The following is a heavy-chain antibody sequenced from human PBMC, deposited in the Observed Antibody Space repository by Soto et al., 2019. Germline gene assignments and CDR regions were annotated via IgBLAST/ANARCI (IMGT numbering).Heavy chain of an antibody. D-gene: IGHD2-8*02. CDR2: IFPGDSDT. Sequence: PGESRKISCKGSGYNFANFWIGWVRQMPGKGLEWMGMIFPGDSDTKNSPSLEGQITMSVDKSDSSAYLQWRSLKASDTAIYYCAAGYSTGLDAFDIWGQGTMVTVSS. CDR3: AAGYSTGLDAFDI. V-gene: IGHV5-51*01. J-gene: IGHJ3*02. CDR1: GYNFANFW.